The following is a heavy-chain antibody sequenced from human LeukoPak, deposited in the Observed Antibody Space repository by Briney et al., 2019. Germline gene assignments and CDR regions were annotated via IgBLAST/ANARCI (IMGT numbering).Heavy chain of an antibody. V-gene: IGHV3-7*01. Sequence: PGGSLRLSCAASGFTFSDYYISWVRQAPGKGLEWVANIKKDGSETRYVDSVKGRFIISRDNAKNSLYLEMKSLRAEDTAVYYCAKSGRTDDSTYYYFDYWGQGTLVTVSS. J-gene: IGHJ4*02. CDR3: AKSGRTDDSTYYYFDY. CDR2: IKKDGSET. CDR1: GFTFSDYY. D-gene: IGHD3-10*01.